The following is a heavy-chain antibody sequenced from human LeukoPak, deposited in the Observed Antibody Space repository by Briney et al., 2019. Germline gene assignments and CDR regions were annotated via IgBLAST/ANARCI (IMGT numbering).Heavy chain of an antibody. CDR3: ARDHYGSGSYYKIGPGDY. J-gene: IGHJ4*02. CDR1: GFTFSSYG. V-gene: IGHV3-33*01. D-gene: IGHD3-10*01. Sequence: GGSLRLSCAAPGFTFSSYGMHWVRQAPGKGLEWVAIMWYDGSNKYYTDFVKGRFTISRDNSKNTLYLQMNSLRVEDTAVYYCARDHYGSGSYYKIGPGDYWGQGTLVTVSS. CDR2: MWYDGSNK.